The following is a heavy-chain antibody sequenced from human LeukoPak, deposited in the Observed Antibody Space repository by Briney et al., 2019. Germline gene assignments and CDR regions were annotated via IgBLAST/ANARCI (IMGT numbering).Heavy chain of an antibody. CDR3: ARDRSLPGVSGSHPMYYYYGMDV. CDR2: ISSSSSYI. J-gene: IGHJ6*02. D-gene: IGHD3-10*01. Sequence: PGGSLRLSCAASGFTVSSNYMSWVRQAPGKGLEWVSSISSSSSYIYYADSVKGRFTISRDNAKNSLYLQMNSLRAEDTAVYYCARDRSLPGVSGSHPMYYYYGMDVWGQGTTVTVSS. CDR1: GFTVSSNY. V-gene: IGHV3-21*01.